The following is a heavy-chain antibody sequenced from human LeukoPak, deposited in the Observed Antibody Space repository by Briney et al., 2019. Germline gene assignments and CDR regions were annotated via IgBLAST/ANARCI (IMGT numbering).Heavy chain of an antibody. J-gene: IGHJ4*02. CDR2: IYHNGST. Sequence: SETLSLTCAVSGYSISSGYYWGWIRQPPGKGLEWIGSIYHNGSTYYNPSLKSRVTISVDTSKNQFSLKLSSVTAADTAVHYCARGTPFWSGYYLHYWGQGTLVTVSS. D-gene: IGHD3-3*01. CDR3: ARGTPFWSGYYLHY. CDR1: GYSISSGYY. V-gene: IGHV4-38-2*01.